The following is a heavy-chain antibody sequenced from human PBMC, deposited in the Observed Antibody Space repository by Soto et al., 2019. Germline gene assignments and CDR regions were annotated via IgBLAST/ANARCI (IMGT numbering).Heavy chain of an antibody. CDR2: INPNSGGT. Sequence: ASVKVSCKASGYTFTGYYMHCVRQAPGQGLEWMGWINPNSGGTNYAQKFQGWVTMTRDTSISTAYMELSRLRSDDTAVYYCARVNSSSSFYFDYWGQGTLVTVSS. V-gene: IGHV1-2*04. CDR3: ARVNSSSSFYFDY. D-gene: IGHD6-6*01. CDR1: GYTFTGYY. J-gene: IGHJ4*02.